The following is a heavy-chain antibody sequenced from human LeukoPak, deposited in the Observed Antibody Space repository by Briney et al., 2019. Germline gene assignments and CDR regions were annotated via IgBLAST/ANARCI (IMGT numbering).Heavy chain of an antibody. J-gene: IGHJ3*02. V-gene: IGHV3-48*01. CDR1: GFKFRDYT. D-gene: IGHD2-21*02. CDR3: VLSFISVRAVVTGGGFDI. CDR2: ASGDGGTR. Sequence: PGGSLRLSCAASGFKFRDYTMNWVRRAPGKGLEWISFASGDGGTRFYADSVRGRFTISRDDAKRSHYLQMNNLRVEDTAIYHRVLSFISVRAVVTGGGFDIWGQGTKVTVSS.